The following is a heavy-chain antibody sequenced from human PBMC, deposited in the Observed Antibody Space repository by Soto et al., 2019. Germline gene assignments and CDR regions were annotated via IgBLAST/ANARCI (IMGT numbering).Heavy chain of an antibody. CDR2: IFCDDDK. CDR3: AHRPYYGDYGGTFTY. D-gene: IGHD4-17*01. Sequence: QITLKESGPTLVKPTQTLTLTCTISGFSLSTSGVGWGWIRQPPGKALEWLAAIFCDDDKRYSPSLKSRLTISKGTSRNQVVLTMTNMDPVDTATYYCAHRPYYGDYGGTFTYWGQGALVTVSS. CDR1: GFSLSTSGVG. J-gene: IGHJ4*02. V-gene: IGHV2-5*02.